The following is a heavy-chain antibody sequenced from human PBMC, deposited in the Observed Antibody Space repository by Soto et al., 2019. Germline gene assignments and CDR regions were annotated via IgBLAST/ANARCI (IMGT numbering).Heavy chain of an antibody. J-gene: IGHJ4*02. D-gene: IGHD5-12*01. CDR3: ATSHDGLQFPPEDY. CDR2: FDPEDGET. Sequence: ASVKVSCKVSGYTLTELSMHWVRQAPGKGLEWMGGFDPEDGETIYAQKFQGRVTMTEDTSTDTAYMELSSLRSEDTAVYYCATSHDGLQFPPEDYWGQGTLVTVSS. V-gene: IGHV1-24*01. CDR1: GYTLTELS.